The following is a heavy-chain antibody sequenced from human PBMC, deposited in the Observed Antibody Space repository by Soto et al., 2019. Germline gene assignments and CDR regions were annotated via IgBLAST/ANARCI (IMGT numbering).Heavy chain of an antibody. CDR2: ISYDGSNK. CDR1: GFTFSSYA. J-gene: IGHJ3*02. D-gene: IGHD3-22*01. Sequence: QVQLVESGGGVVQPGRSLRLSCAASGFTFSSYAMHWVRQAPGKGLEWVAVISYDGSNKYYADSVKGRFTISRDNSKNTLYLQMNSLRAEDTAVYYCARDGAGYSTMIVVAQGAFDIWGQGTMVTVSS. CDR3: ARDGAGYSTMIVVAQGAFDI. V-gene: IGHV3-30-3*01.